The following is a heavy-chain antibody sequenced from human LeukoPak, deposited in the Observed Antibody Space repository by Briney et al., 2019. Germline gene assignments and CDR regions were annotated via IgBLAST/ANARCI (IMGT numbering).Heavy chain of an antibody. Sequence: ASVKVSCKASGYTFTSYYMHWVRQAPGQGLEWMGIINPIGGSTTYAQKFQGRVTMTRDTSTSTVYMELSSLRSEDTAVYYCARSYSSGQEGFDIWGQGTMVTVSS. CDR2: INPIGGST. D-gene: IGHD6-19*01. V-gene: IGHV1-46*01. CDR1: GYTFTSYY. CDR3: ARSYSSGQEGFDI. J-gene: IGHJ3*02.